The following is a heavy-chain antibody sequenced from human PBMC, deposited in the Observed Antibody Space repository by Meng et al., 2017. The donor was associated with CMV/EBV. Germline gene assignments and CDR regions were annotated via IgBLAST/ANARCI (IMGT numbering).Heavy chain of an antibody. CDR2: INHSGST. CDR3: ARFGELEWFDP. D-gene: IGHD3-10*01. J-gene: IGHJ5*02. CDR1: GGSFSGYY. Sequence: SRTCAVYGGSFSGYYWSWIRQPPGKGLEWIGEINHSGSTNYNPSLKSRVTISVDTSKNQFSLKLSSVTAADTAVYYCARFGELEWFDPWGQGTLVTVSS. V-gene: IGHV4-34*01.